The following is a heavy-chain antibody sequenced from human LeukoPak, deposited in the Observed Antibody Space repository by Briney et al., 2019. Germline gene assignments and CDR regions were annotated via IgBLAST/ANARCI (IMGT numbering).Heavy chain of an antibody. J-gene: IGHJ2*01. CDR2: ISYDGSNK. V-gene: IGHV3-30*18. D-gene: IGHD2-15*01. CDR1: GFTFSSYG. Sequence: GGSLRLSCAASGFTFSSYGMHWVRQAPGKGLEWVAVISYDGSNKYYADSVKGRFTISRDNSKNTLYLQMNSLRAEDTAVYYCAKARASLLWYFDLWGRGTLITVSS. CDR3: AKARASLLWYFDL.